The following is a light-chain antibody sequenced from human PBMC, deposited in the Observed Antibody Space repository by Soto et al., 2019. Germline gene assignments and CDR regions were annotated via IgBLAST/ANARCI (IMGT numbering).Light chain of an antibody. J-gene: IGLJ1*01. CDR1: NIGRKS. Sequence: SYELTQPPSVSVAPGQTARITCGGNNIGRKSEHWYQQKPGQAPVLVVYEDSDRPSGIPERFSGSNSGNTATLTISRVEEGDEADYYCQVWDSRSDHYVFGTGTKV. CDR3: QVWDSRSDHYV. V-gene: IGLV3-21*02. CDR2: EDS.